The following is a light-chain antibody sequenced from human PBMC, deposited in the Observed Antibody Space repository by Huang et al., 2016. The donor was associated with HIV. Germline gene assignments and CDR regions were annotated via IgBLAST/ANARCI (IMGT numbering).Light chain of an antibody. J-gene: IGKJ4*01. CDR3: QQLNSYPLT. CDR2: AAS. V-gene: IGKV1-9*01. Sequence: IQLTQSPSSLSASVGDRVTITCRASQGISSLAWYQQKPGKAPKLLIYAASTLQSGVPSRFSGSGSGTDFTLTINGLQPEDFATYYCQQLNSYPLTFGGGTKVEIK. CDR1: QGISS.